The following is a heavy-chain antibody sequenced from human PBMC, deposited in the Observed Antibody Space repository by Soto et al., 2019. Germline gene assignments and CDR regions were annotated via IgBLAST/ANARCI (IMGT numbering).Heavy chain of an antibody. D-gene: IGHD6-13*01. CDR3: ARGGARQQLAYYFDY. V-gene: IGHV3-74*01. J-gene: IGHJ4*02. CDR2: LQTDGSHP. Sequence: QTPGEGLMWVSRLQTDGSHPAYADSVKGRFTISRDNAESTLYLQMNNLRTEDTAVYYCARGGARQQLAYYFDYWGQGTLVTVSS.